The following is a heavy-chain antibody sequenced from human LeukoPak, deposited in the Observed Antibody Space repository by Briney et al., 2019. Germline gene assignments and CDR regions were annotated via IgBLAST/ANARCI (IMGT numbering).Heavy chain of an antibody. V-gene: IGHV3-30*02. CDR1: GFTFSSYA. D-gene: IGHD2-2*01. CDR3: AKVYEDIVVEPAAPDLGARG. CDR2: IRYDGSNK. J-gene: IGHJ4*02. Sequence: PGGSLRLSCAASGFTFSSYAMSWVRQAPGKGLEWVSFIRYDGSNKYYADSVKGRFTISRDNSKNTLYLQMNSLRAEDTAVYYCAKVYEDIVVEPAAPDLGARGWGQGTLVTVSS.